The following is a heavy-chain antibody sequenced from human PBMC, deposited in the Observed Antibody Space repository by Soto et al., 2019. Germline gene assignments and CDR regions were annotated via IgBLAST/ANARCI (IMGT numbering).Heavy chain of an antibody. V-gene: IGHV3-64D*06. CDR1: EFTFSSYA. CDR3: ARGSEDYSGSGSYYNLNYGMDV. Sequence: GGSLRLSCSASEFTFSSYAMHWARQAPGKGLEYVSAISSNGGSTYYADSVKGRFTISRDNSKNTLYLQMSSLRVEDRAVYYCARGSEDYSGSGSYYNLNYGMDVWGQETTVTVSS. J-gene: IGHJ6*02. D-gene: IGHD3-10*01. CDR2: ISSNGGST.